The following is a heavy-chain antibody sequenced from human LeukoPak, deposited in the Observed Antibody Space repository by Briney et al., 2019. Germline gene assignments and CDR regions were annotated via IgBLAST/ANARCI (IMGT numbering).Heavy chain of an antibody. CDR2: ISGSGDST. D-gene: IGHD2-2*01. Sequence: PGGSLRLSCAASGFTFSSYAMSWVRQAPGKGLEWVSTISGSGDSTYYADSVKGRFSISRDNSKNTLYLQLNSLRAEDTAVYYCAKEKVGYCSSTSCFDGYDYWGQGTLVTVSS. CDR1: GFTFSSYA. J-gene: IGHJ4*02. CDR3: AKEKVGYCSSTSCFDGYDY. V-gene: IGHV3-23*01.